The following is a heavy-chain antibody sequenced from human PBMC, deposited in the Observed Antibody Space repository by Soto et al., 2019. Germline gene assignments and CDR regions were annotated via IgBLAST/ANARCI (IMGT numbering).Heavy chain of an antibody. CDR1: GFTVSSNY. D-gene: IGHD3-3*01. CDR3: ARSKGWSGYYPDDAFDI. J-gene: IGHJ3*02. CDR2: IYSGGST. Sequence: EVQLVETGGGLIQPGGSLRLSCAASGFTVSSNYMSWVRQAPGKGLEWVSVIYSGGSTYYADSVKGRFTISRDNSKNTLYLQMNSLRSKATAVYYCARSKGWSGYYPDDAFDIWGQGTMVTVSS. V-gene: IGHV3-53*02.